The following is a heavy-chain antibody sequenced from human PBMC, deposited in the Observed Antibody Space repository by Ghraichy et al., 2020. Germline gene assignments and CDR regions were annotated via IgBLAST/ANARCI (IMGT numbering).Heavy chain of an antibody. Sequence: SETLSLTCTVSGGSISSYYWSWIRQPPGKGLEWIGYIYYSGSTNYNPSLKSRVTISVDTSKNQFSLKLSSVTAADTAVYYCARAHNNWGSIDYWGQGTLVTVSS. J-gene: IGHJ4*02. V-gene: IGHV4-59*08. CDR3: ARAHNNWGSIDY. CDR1: GGSISSYY. D-gene: IGHD7-27*01. CDR2: IYYSGST.